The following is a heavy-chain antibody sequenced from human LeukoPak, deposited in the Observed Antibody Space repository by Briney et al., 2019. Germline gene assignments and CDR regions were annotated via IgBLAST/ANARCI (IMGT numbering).Heavy chain of an antibody. D-gene: IGHD2-2*01. Sequence: ASVKVSCKASGYTFTRYAISWVRQAPGQGLEWMGCISAYDGNSNYAQKFQGRVTMTTDTPTSTAYMDLRSLRSDDTAVYFCARGDIVVIPASAGGAFDIWGPGTMVTVSS. J-gene: IGHJ3*02. V-gene: IGHV1-18*01. CDR3: ARGDIVVIPASAGGAFDI. CDR1: GYTFTRYA. CDR2: ISAYDGNS.